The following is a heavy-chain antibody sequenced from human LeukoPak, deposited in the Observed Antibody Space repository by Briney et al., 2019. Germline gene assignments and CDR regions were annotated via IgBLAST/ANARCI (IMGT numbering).Heavy chain of an antibody. CDR1: GGTFSSYT. D-gene: IGHD3-10*01. V-gene: IGHV1-18*01. CDR3: ARELMVRGVISD. Sequence: GASVKVSCKASGGTFSSYTITWVRQAPGQGLEWMGWISAYNGNTNYAQKLQGRVTMTTDTSTSTAYMELRSLRSDDTAVYYCARELMVRGVISDWGQGTLVTVSS. CDR2: ISAYNGNT. J-gene: IGHJ4*02.